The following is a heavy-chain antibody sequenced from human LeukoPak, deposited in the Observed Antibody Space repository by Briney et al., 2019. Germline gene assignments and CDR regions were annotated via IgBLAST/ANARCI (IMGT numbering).Heavy chain of an antibody. CDR2: ISTSSYYI. D-gene: IGHD1-26*01. Sequence: GGSLRLSCATSGFTLRSYSMNWVRQAPGKGLEWVSYISTSSYYIYYADSVKGRFTISRDEAKNSLYLQMSSLRAEDTALYYCARDASGSSTGLMDSWGQGTLVTVSS. CDR1: GFTLRSYS. V-gene: IGHV3-21*01. CDR3: ARDASGSSTGLMDS. J-gene: IGHJ4*02.